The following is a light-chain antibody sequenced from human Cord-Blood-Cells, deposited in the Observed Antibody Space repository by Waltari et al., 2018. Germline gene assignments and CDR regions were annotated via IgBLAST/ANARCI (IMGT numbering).Light chain of an antibody. CDR2: DAY. Sequence: DIQMTQSPSTLSASVGDRVTITCRASQSISSWLAWYQQKPGKAPKLLIYDAYSLESGFPSRFSGSGSGTEFTLTISSLQPDDFATYYCQQYNSYSWTFGQGTKVEIK. V-gene: IGKV1-5*01. CDR1: QSISSW. CDR3: QQYNSYSWT. J-gene: IGKJ1*01.